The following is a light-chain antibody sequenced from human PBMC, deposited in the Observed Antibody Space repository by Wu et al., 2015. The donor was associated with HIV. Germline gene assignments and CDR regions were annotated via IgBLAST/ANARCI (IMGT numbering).Light chain of an antibody. Sequence: GTLLLQGQSEXSSSYLAXYQRKPWARLPRLLXYGASSRATGIPDRFGGSGSGTDFTLTISRLEPEDFAVYYCQQYGSSRTFGQGTKVEIK. CDR2: GAS. J-gene: IGKJ1*01. CDR3: QQYGSSRT. V-gene: IGKV3-20*01. CDR1: EXSSSY.